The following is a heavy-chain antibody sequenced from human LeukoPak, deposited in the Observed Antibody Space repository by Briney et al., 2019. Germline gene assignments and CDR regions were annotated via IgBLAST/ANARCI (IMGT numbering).Heavy chain of an antibody. Sequence: PSETLSLICTVSGGSISTYYWSWIRQPPGKGLEWIGYIYYSGSTNYNPSLKSRVTISVDTSKNQFSLKLTSVTAADTAMYYCARSPSDTRGYGYNLDSWGQATLVTVSS. J-gene: IGHJ4*02. CDR2: IYYSGST. D-gene: IGHD5-24*01. V-gene: IGHV4-59*01. CDR3: ARSPSDTRGYGYNLDS. CDR1: GGSISTYY.